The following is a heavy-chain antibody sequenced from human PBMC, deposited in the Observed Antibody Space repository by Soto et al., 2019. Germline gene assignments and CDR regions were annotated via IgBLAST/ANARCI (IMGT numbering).Heavy chain of an antibody. CDR3: ARDWAVAGIFWFDP. J-gene: IGHJ5*02. V-gene: IGHV3-21*01. D-gene: IGHD6-19*01. CDR2: ISSSSSYI. CDR1: GFTFSSYS. Sequence: ESGGGLVKPGGSLRLSCAASGFTFSSYSMNWVRQAPGKGLEWVSSISSSSSYIYYADSVKGRFTISRDNAKNSLYLQMNSLRAEDTAVYYCARDWAVAGIFWFDPWGQGTLVTVSS.